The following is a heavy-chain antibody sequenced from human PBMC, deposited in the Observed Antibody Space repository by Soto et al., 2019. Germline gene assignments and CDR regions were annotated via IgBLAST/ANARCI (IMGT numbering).Heavy chain of an antibody. V-gene: IGHV2-26*01. J-gene: IGHJ6*02. CDR1: GFSLTTGKMG. Sequence: QVTLKESGPALVKPTETLTLTCTVSGFSLTTGKMGVSWIRQPPGKALEWLAHIFSDNERSHSTSLQGRLTISKDTSGSQVVLSMTNVDPVDTATYYCARMKVDSYQFYYAMDVWGQGTTVTVSS. CDR2: IFSDNER. D-gene: IGHD3-9*01. CDR3: ARMKVDSYQFYYAMDV.